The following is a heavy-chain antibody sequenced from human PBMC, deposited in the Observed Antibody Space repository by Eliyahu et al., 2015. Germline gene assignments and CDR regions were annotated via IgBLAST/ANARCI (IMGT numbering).Heavy chain of an antibody. CDR1: GFXFSTSA. J-gene: IGHJ3*02. Sequence: DVQLLESGGGLVHPGVSLRLSCAASGFXFSTSAMGWVRQTPRKGLEWVSVFSAFNGGGGGTFYPDSLKGRFTISRDNSKNTLYLQMNSLRAEDTAVYYCARWSPRLDAFDIWGQGTTVTVSS. D-gene: IGHD2-15*01. V-gene: IGHV3-23*01. CDR3: ARWSPRLDAFDI. CDR2: FNGGGGGT.